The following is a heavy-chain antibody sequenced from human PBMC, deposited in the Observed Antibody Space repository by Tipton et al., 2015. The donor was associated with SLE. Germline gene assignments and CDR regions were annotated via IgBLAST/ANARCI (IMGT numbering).Heavy chain of an antibody. CDR3: AAEGY. CDR1: GFTFTTYG. J-gene: IGHJ4*02. V-gene: IGHV3-30*02. Sequence: QLVQSGGGLVKPGGSLRLSCAASGFTFTTYGMHWVRQAPGKGLEWVAFIRYDGSNKYYADSVKGRFTISRDNSKNTLHLQMNSLRDEDTAVYYCAAEGYWGQGTLVTVSS. CDR2: IRYDGSNK.